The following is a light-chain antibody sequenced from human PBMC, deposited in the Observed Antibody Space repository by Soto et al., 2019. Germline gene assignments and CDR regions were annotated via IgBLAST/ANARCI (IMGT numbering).Light chain of an antibody. Sequence: DTLLTQSPATLSLSPGERVTLSCRATQRVSNSLAWYQQKSGQAPRLLIYDASFRATGIPARFSGSGSGTDFTLTISSLEPEDFAVYYCQLSQQRSDWPPITFGRGTRLEIK. J-gene: IGKJ5*01. V-gene: IGKV3-11*01. CDR3: QLSQQRSDWPPIT. CDR2: DAS. CDR1: QRVSNS.